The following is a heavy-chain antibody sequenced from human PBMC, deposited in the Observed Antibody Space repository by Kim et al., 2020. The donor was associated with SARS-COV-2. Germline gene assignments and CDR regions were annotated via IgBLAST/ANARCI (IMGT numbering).Heavy chain of an antibody. CDR2: IYSSGST. J-gene: IGHJ5*02. Sequence: SETLSLTCTVSGGSMSSTTYYWGWIRQPPGKGLEWIGSIYSSGSTYYNPSLKSRVTISVDTSKNQFSLKLNSVTAADTAVYYCARHRVGSVIAVVITGWFDPWGQGTLVTVSS. CDR1: GGSMSSTTYY. D-gene: IGHD3-22*01. CDR3: ARHRVGSVIAVVITGWFDP. V-gene: IGHV4-39*01.